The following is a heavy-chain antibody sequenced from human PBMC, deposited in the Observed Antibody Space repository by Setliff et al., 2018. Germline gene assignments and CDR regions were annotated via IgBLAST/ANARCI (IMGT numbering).Heavy chain of an antibody. CDR2: IYTTWST. D-gene: IGHD2-15*01. V-gene: IGHV4-61*02. CDR1: GGSVGNSYYY. CDR3: ARQAVTTPPYFYWYFDL. Sequence: PSETLSLTCTVSGGSVGNSYYYWNWIRQPAGKGLEWIGRIYTTWSTNYNPSLRSRVSISLDTSKSQFFLKLNSVTAADTAVYYCARQAVTTPPYFYWYFDLWGRGTLVTVSS. J-gene: IGHJ2*01.